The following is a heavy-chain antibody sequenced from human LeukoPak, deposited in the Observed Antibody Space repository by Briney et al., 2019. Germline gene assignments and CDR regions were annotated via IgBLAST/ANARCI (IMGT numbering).Heavy chain of an antibody. CDR3: ATAGDGYDSSFDY. CDR2: ISGSGTTI. Sequence: GGSLRLSCAASGFTFSSYEMNWVRQAPGKGLEWVSYISGSGTTIYYADSVKGRFTISRDNAKNSLYLQMNSLRTEDTAIYYCATAGDGYDSSFDYWGQGTLVTVSS. CDR1: GFTFSSYE. J-gene: IGHJ4*02. V-gene: IGHV3-48*03. D-gene: IGHD5-12*01.